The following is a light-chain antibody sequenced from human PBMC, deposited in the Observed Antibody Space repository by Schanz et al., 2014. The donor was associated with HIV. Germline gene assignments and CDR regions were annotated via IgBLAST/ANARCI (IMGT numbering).Light chain of an antibody. CDR1: SSDVGSANG. Sequence: QSALTQPPSASGSPGQSVTISCTGTSSDVGSANGVSWYQQAPGTAPKLMIFEVTNRPSGVPDRFSGSKSGNTASLTISGLQAEDDAYYYCCSFAGTIGVFGGGTKLTVL. CDR2: EVT. V-gene: IGLV2-18*02. CDR3: CSFAGTIGV. J-gene: IGLJ3*02.